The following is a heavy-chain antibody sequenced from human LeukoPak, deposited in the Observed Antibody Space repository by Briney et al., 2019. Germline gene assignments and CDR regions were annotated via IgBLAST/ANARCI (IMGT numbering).Heavy chain of an antibody. D-gene: IGHD2-15*01. Sequence: GGPLRLSCAASGFTFSIYEMNWVRQAPGKGLEWISYISSSGSTIYYADSVKGRFTISRDNAKNSLYLQMNSLRAEDTAVYYCARPYSEDDYYFYAMDVWGKGTTVTVSS. CDR2: ISSSGSTI. V-gene: IGHV3-48*03. CDR1: GFTFSIYE. CDR3: ARPYSEDDYYFYAMDV. J-gene: IGHJ6*04.